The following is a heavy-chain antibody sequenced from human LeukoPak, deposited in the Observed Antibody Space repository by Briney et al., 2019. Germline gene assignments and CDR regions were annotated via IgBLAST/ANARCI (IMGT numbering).Heavy chain of an antibody. J-gene: IGHJ3*02. CDR2: ISAYNGNT. CDR1: GYTFTSYG. V-gene: IGHV1-18*04. CDR3: ASMGVTIPFDAFDI. D-gene: IGHD2-21*02. Sequence: VASVKVSCKASGYTFTSYGISWVRQAPGQGLEWMGWISAYNGNTNYAQKLQGRVTMTTDTSTSTAYMELRRLRSGDTAVYYCASMGVTIPFDAFDIWGQGTMVTVSS.